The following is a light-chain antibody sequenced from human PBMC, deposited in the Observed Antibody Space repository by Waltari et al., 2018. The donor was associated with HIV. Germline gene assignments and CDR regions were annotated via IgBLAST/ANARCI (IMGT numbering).Light chain of an antibody. CDR1: SSNSKNDN. CDR3: VGWDSRLRGYV. Sequence: QSVLPQPPSASGAPGQRVTISCPGSSSNSKNDNAYWYQQSPGAAPKLLIYKDTQRPSGVPDRFTGSKSGTSASLAIGGLRSDDEADYYCVGWDSRLRGYVFGAGTKVTVL. V-gene: IGLV1-47*01. CDR2: KDT. J-gene: IGLJ1*01.